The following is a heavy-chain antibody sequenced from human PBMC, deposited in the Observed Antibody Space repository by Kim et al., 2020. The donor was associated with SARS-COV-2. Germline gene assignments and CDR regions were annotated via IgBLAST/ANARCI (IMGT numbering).Heavy chain of an antibody. D-gene: IGHD5-12*01. CDR1: GASINSGDNY. CDR2: IYYSGGT. V-gene: IGHV4-31*03. Sequence: SETLSLTCTVSGASINSGDNYWSWIRQHPRKGLEWIGHIYYSGGTFYNPSLKNRVSISVDPSMTQFSLNVTSVTAADTAVYYCARVGYGVYDPLFDYWG. J-gene: IGHJ4*01. CDR3: ARVGYGVYDPLFDY.